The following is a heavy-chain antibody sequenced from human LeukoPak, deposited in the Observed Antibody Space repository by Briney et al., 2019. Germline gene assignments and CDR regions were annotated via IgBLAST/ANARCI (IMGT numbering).Heavy chain of an antibody. Sequence: PGGSLRLSCEASGFTFSDYSMNWVRQAPGEGLEWLSYITSTSDTIYYADFVKGRFTSSRDNAKNSVYPQMNSLRAEDTAVYYCARSSGYPFFDFWGQGTLVTVSS. CDR2: ITSTSDTI. J-gene: IGHJ5*01. V-gene: IGHV3-48*01. CDR3: ARSSGYPFFDF. D-gene: IGHD3-22*01. CDR1: GFTFSDYS.